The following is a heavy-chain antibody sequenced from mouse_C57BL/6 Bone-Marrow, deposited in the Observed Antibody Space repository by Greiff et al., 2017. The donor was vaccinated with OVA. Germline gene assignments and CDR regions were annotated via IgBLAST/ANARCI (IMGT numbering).Heavy chain of an antibody. CDR3: ARRGDGDY. D-gene: IGHD3-3*01. J-gene: IGHJ2*01. CDR1: GYTFTDYY. Sequence: QVQLKQSGAELVRPGASVKLSCKASGYTFTDYYINWVKQRPGQGLEWIARIYPGSGNTYYNEKFKGKATLTAEKSSSTAYRQLSSLTSEGSAVYFCARRGDGDYWGQGTTLTVSS. V-gene: IGHV1-76*01. CDR2: IYPGSGNT.